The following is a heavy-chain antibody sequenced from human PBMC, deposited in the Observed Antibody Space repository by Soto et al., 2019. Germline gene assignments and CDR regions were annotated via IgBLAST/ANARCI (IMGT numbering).Heavy chain of an antibody. D-gene: IGHD3-9*01. CDR1: GFTLSDYY. CDR2: ISSSSSYT. Sequence: GGSLRLSCAASGFTLSDYYMSWIRQAPGKGLEWVSYISSSSSYTNYADSVKGRFTISRDNAKNSLYLQMNSLRAEDTAVYYCARDADILTGSDAFDIWGQGTMVTVSS. CDR3: ARDADILTGSDAFDI. J-gene: IGHJ3*02. V-gene: IGHV3-11*05.